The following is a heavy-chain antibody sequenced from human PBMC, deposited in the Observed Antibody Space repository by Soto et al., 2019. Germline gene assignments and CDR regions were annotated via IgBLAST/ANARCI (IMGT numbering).Heavy chain of an antibody. Sequence: GGSLRLSCAASGFTFNYYPMHWVRQAPGKGLEWVAVVSFDGSNKYYADTVQGRFTISKDNSKNTLYLQMNSLRRKDTAVYYCAGLPGPLVAVLYIYPLDGREAMSDVDVWGQGTTVTVSS. CDR3: AGLPGPLVAVLYIYPLDGREAMSDVDV. CDR1: GFTFNYYP. D-gene: IGHD6-19*01. V-gene: IGHV3-30-3*01. J-gene: IGHJ6*02. CDR2: VSFDGSNK.